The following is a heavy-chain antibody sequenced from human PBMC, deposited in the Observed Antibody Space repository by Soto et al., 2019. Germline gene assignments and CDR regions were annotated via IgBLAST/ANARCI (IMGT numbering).Heavy chain of an antibody. V-gene: IGHV1-18*01. CDR1: GYTLTSYG. J-gene: IGHJ5*02. CDR3: ARDDYGDYESRDVINWFDP. CDR2: ISAYNGNT. Sequence: GASLKVSCKASGYTLTSYGISGVRQAPGQGLEWMGWISAYNGNTNYAQKLQGRVTMTTDTSTNTAYMELRSLRSDDTAVYYCARDDYGDYESRDVINWFDPWGQGTLVTVSS. D-gene: IGHD4-17*01.